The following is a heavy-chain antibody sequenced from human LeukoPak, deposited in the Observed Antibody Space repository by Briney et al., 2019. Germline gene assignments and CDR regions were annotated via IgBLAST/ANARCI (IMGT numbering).Heavy chain of an antibody. CDR1: GFTFSDYY. J-gene: IGHJ6*02. CDR2: ISSSGSTI. D-gene: IGHD2-2*01. Sequence: GGSLRLSCAATGFTFSDYYMSWIRQAPGKGLEWVSYISSSGSTIYYADSVKGRFIISRDNAKNSLYLQMNSLRAEDTAVYYCARDIVVVPAATDYYYGMDVWGQGTTVTVSS. V-gene: IGHV3-11*01. CDR3: ARDIVVVPAATDYYYGMDV.